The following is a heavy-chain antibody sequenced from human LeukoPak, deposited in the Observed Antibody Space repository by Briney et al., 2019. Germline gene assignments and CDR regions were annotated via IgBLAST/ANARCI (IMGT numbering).Heavy chain of an antibody. CDR2: ISAYNGNT. Sequence: GASVKVSCKASGYTFTSYGISWVRQAPGQGLEWMGWISAYNGNTNYAQKLQGRVTMTTDTSTSTAYMELRSLRSDDAAVYYCARSRKRAAADSAFDIWGQGTMVTVSS. D-gene: IGHD6-13*01. CDR1: GYTFTSYG. V-gene: IGHV1-18*01. J-gene: IGHJ3*02. CDR3: ARSRKRAAADSAFDI.